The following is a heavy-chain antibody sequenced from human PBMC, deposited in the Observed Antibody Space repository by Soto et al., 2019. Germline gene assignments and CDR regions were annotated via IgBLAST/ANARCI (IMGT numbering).Heavy chain of an antibody. D-gene: IGHD6-6*01. CDR3: ARSPLQGSSSSDDFDY. CDR1: GGSISSGDYY. CDR2: IYYSGST. J-gene: IGHJ4*02. Sequence: QVQLQESGPGLVKPSQTLSLTCTVSGGSISSGDYYWSWIRQPPGKGLEWIGYIYYSGSTYYNPSLKSRVTISVDTSKNQFSLKLSSVTAADTAVYYCARSPLQGSSSSDDFDYWGQGTLVTVSS. V-gene: IGHV4-30-4*01.